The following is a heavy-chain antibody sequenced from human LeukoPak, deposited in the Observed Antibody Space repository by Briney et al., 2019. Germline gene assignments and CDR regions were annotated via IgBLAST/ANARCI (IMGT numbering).Heavy chain of an antibody. CDR3: ARAHYGSGSYNY. D-gene: IGHD3-10*01. Sequence: GGSLRLSCAASGFTFSSHWMHWVRQAPGKGLVWVSRINSDGSSTSYADSVKGRFTISRDNAKNTPYLQMNSLRAEDTAVYYCARAHYGSGSYNYWGQGTLVTVSS. V-gene: IGHV3-74*01. J-gene: IGHJ4*02. CDR2: INSDGSST. CDR1: GFTFSSHW.